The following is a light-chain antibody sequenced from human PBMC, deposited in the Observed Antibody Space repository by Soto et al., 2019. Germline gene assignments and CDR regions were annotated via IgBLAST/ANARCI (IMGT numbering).Light chain of an antibody. CDR2: GAS. V-gene: IGKV3-20*01. Sequence: EIVLTQSPGTLSLSPGERATLCCRASQSFNSIYLAWYQQKPGQAPRLLIYGASSGATGIPDRFSGSGSATDFTLTISRLEPEDFAVYYCHQYDSWLRAFGPGTKVDIK. J-gene: IGKJ1*01. CDR1: QSFNSIY. CDR3: HQYDSWLRA.